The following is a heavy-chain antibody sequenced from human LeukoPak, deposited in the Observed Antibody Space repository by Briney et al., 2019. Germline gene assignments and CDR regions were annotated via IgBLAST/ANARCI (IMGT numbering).Heavy chain of an antibody. D-gene: IGHD3-22*01. CDR3: ARAHYYDSSGSDPFDY. J-gene: IGHJ4*02. CDR1: GDSVSSNSAA. CDR2: TYYRSKWYN. Sequence: SQTLALTCAISGDSVSSNSAAWSWIRQSPSRGLEWLGRTYYRSKWYNDYAVSVKNRITIKPDISKNQFSLQLNSVTPEDTAVYYCARAHYYDSSGSDPFDYWGQGTLVTVSS. V-gene: IGHV6-1*01.